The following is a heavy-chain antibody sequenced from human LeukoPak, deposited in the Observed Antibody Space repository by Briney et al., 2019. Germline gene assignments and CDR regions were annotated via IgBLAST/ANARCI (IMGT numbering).Heavy chain of an antibody. CDR1: GGSLSSSSYY. Sequence: SETLSLTCTVSGGSLSSSSYYWGWIRQPPGKGLEWIGSMSYSGSTYYNPSLKSRVTISVDTSKNQFSLKLSSVTAADTALYYCARGRVIYYGSGSYYSNWFDPWGQGTLVTVSS. D-gene: IGHD3-10*01. V-gene: IGHV4-39*01. CDR3: ARGRVIYYGSGSYYSNWFDP. CDR2: MSYSGST. J-gene: IGHJ5*02.